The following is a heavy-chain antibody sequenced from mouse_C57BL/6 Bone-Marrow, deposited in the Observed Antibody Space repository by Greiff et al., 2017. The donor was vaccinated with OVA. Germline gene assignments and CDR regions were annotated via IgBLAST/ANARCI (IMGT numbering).Heavy chain of an antibody. V-gene: IGHV2-2*01. CDR2: IWSGGST. J-gene: IGHJ4*01. D-gene: IGHD2-4*01. CDR1: GFSLTSYG. Sequence: QVQLKESGPGLVQPSQSLSITCTVSGFSLTSYGVHWVRQSPGTGLEWLGVIWSGGSTDSNAAFISRLSISTDNSKSQVLFKMNSLQDDDTAIYYCARNGMITMWNYAMDYWGQGTSVTVSS. CDR3: ARNGMITMWNYAMDY.